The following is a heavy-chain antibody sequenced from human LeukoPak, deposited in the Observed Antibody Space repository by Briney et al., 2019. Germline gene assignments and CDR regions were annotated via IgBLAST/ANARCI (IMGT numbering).Heavy chain of an antibody. CDR2: ISYDGSNK. CDR1: GFTFSSYG. V-gene: IGHV3-30*18. J-gene: IGHJ4*02. CDR3: AKDQGLTGDYYFDY. D-gene: IGHD7-27*01. Sequence: PGGSLRLSCAASGFTFSSYGMHWVRQAPGKGLEWVAVISYDGSNKYYADSVKGRFTISRDNSKNTLYLQMNSLRAEDTAAYYCAKDQGLTGDYYFDYWGQGTLVTVSS.